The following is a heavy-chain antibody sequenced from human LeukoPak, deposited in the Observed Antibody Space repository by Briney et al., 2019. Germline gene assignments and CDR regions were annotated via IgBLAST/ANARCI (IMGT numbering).Heavy chain of an antibody. J-gene: IGHJ5*02. CDR3: ARGFQPRITIFGVVIANENWFDP. CDR1: GYTFTSYD. CDR2: MNPNSGNT. Sequence: ASVKVSCKASGYTFTSYDINWVRQATGQGLELMGWMNPNSGNTGYAQKFQGRVTITRNTSISTAYMELSSLRSEDTAVYYCARGFQPRITIFGVVIANENWFDPWGQGTLVTVSS. V-gene: IGHV1-8*03. D-gene: IGHD3-3*01.